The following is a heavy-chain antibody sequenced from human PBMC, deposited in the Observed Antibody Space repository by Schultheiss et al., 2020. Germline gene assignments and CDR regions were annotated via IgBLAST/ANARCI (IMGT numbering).Heavy chain of an antibody. J-gene: IGHJ4*02. V-gene: IGHV4-31*03. D-gene: IGHD6-19*01. Sequence: SQPLSLTCTVSGGSVSSGSYYWSWIRQPPGKGLEWIGYIYNSGSTYYNPSLKSRVTISVDTSKNQFSLKLSSVTAADTAVYYCALHKRAVAVYWGQGTLGTVSS. CDR3: ALHKRAVAVY. CDR2: IYNSGST. CDR1: GGSVSSGSYY.